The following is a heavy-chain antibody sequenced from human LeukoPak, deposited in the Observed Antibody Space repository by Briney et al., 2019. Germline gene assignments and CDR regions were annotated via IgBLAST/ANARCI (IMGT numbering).Heavy chain of an antibody. Sequence: SETLSLTCTVSGGSISSGSYYWSWIRQPAGKGLEWIGRIYTSGSTNYNPSLKSRVTISVDTSKNQFSLKLSSVTAADTAVYYCARGSIIVGATTELFDYWGQGTLVTVSS. CDR1: GGSISSGSYY. J-gene: IGHJ4*02. CDR3: ARGSIIVGATTELFDY. D-gene: IGHD1-26*01. V-gene: IGHV4-61*02. CDR2: IYTSGST.